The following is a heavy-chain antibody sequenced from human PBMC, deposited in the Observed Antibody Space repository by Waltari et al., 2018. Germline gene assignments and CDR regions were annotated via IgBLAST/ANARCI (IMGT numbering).Heavy chain of an antibody. CDR2: ISYDGTIK. Sequence: QVQLVESGGGVVQPGRSLRLSCAASGFTFRNYGMHWVRQAPGKGLEWVAVISYDGTIKYYVDSVKGRFTLSRDNSENTLYLQMNSLRADDTAVYYCAKGLDTDMIKMGDHWGQGTLVTVSS. J-gene: IGHJ4*02. V-gene: IGHV3-30*18. CDR1: GFTFRNYG. CDR3: AKGLDTDMIKMGDH. D-gene: IGHD5-18*01.